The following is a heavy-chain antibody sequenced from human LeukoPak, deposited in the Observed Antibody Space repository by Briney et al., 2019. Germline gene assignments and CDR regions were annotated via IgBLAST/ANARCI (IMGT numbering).Heavy chain of an antibody. CDR3: ARGRRSGYYFPFDY. J-gene: IGHJ4*02. D-gene: IGHD3-3*01. CDR2: ISSSGSTI. CDR1: GFTFSSYE. V-gene: IGHV3-48*03. Sequence: PGGSLRLSCAASGFTFSSYEMNWVRQAPGKGLEWVSYISSSGSTIYYADSVKGRFTISRDNAKNSLYLQMNSLRAEDTAVYYCARGRRSGYYFPFDYWGQGTLVTVSS.